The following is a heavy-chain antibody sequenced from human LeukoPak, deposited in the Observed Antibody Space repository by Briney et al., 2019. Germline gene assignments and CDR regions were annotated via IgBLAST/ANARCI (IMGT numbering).Heavy chain of an antibody. CDR2: INHSGCT. Sequence: SVSLSLPRAVCGGSFHRYYWSWIRQPPAKAREGIGEINHSGCTNYNPSLKSRVTISVDTSKNQLSLKLSSVTAADTAVYYCARGVGYSSGWGLLAFGYYYYMDVWGKGTTVTVSS. V-gene: IGHV4-34*01. D-gene: IGHD6-19*01. J-gene: IGHJ6*03. CDR1: GGSFHRYY. CDR3: ARGVGYSSGWGLLAFGYYYYMDV.